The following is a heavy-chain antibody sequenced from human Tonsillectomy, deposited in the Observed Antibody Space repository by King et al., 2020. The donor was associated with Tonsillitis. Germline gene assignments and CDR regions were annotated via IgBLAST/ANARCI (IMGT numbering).Heavy chain of an antibody. CDR1: GFTFSSYA. D-gene: IGHD5-18*01. V-gene: IGHV3-30-3*01. CDR3: ARPGGGYSYINAFDI. CDR2: ISYDGSNK. Sequence: VQLVESGGGVVQPGRSLRLSCAASGFTFSSYAMHWVRQAPGKGLEWVAVISYDGSNKYYADSVKGRFTISRDNSKNTLSLQMNSLRGEDTAVYYCARPGGGYSYINAFDIWGQGTMVTVSS. J-gene: IGHJ3*02.